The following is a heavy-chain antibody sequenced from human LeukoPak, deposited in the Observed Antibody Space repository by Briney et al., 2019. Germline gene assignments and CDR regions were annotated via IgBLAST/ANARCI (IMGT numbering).Heavy chain of an antibody. D-gene: IGHD4-23*01. CDR2: ISYDGSNK. CDR3: AARDYGGNSGI. CDR1: GFTFSTYA. J-gene: IGHJ3*02. Sequence: PGGSLRLSCVASGFTFSTYAMHWVRQAPGKGLEWVAVISYDGSNKYYADSVKGRFTISRDNSKNTLYLQMNSLRAEDTAVYYCAARDYGGNSGIWGQGTMVTVSS. V-gene: IGHV3-30*03.